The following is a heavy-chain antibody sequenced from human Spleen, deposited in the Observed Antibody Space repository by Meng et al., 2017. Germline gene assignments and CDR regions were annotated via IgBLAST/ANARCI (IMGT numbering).Heavy chain of an antibody. V-gene: IGHV3-23*01. CDR2: ISGGGGST. J-gene: IGHJ4*02. D-gene: IGHD3-16*01. Sequence: GESLKISCAASGFTFSSYAMSWVRQAPGKGLEWVSGISGGGGSTYYADSVKGRFTISRDNSKNTLYLQMNSLRAGDTAVYYCAKLITFGGVNGWGQGTLVTVSS. CDR1: GFTFSSYA. CDR3: AKLITFGGVNG.